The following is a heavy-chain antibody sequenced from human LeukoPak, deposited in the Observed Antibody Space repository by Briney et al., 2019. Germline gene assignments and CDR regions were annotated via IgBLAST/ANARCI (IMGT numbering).Heavy chain of an antibody. V-gene: IGHV3-30*04. J-gene: IGHJ4*01. D-gene: IGHD4-11*01. Sequence: GGSLRLSCAASGFTFSSHALHWVRQAPGKGLEWVAVISYDGSTKYYADSVKGRFTISRDNSQNTLFLQMHSLRVEDTAVYYCAKDTLRYSDFDYWGHGTVVTVSS. CDR1: GFTFSSHA. CDR2: ISYDGSTK. CDR3: AKDTLRYSDFDY.